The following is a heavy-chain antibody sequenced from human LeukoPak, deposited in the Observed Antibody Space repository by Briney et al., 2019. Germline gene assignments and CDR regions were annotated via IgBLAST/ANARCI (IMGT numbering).Heavy chain of an antibody. Sequence: GSLRLSCAASGFTFSSYWMSWVRQAPGKGLEWIGEINHSGSTNYNPSLKSRVTISVDTSKNQFSLKLSSVTAADTAVYYCASGPALGVGTNYFDYWGQGTLVTVSS. CDR3: ASGPALGVGTNYFDY. J-gene: IGHJ4*02. CDR1: GFTFSSYW. V-gene: IGHV4-34*01. D-gene: IGHD2-21*02. CDR2: INHSGST.